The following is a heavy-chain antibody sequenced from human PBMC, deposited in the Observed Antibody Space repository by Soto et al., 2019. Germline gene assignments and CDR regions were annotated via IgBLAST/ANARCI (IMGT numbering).Heavy chain of an antibody. D-gene: IGHD6-13*01. CDR3: ASAPFNSGYSSSWYVDDYGMDV. Sequence: PGGSLRLSCAASGFTFSDYYMSWIRQAPGKGLEWVSYISSSSSYTNYADSVKGRFTISRDNAKNSLYLQMNSLRAEDTAVYYCASAPFNSGYSSSWYVDDYGMDVWGQGTTVTVSS. CDR2: ISSSSSYT. J-gene: IGHJ6*02. V-gene: IGHV3-11*03. CDR1: GFTFSDYY.